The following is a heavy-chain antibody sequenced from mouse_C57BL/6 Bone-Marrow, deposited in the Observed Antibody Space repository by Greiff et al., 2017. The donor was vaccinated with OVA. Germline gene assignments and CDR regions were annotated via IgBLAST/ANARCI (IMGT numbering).Heavy chain of an antibody. CDR1: GYAFSSSW. CDR2: IYPGDGDT. J-gene: IGHJ1*03. CDR3: ARKLGRGYFDV. V-gene: IGHV1-82*01. D-gene: IGHD4-1*01. Sequence: VQLQQSGPELVKPGASVKISCKASGYAFSSSWMNWVKQRPGKGLEWIGRIYPGDGDTNYNGKFKGKATLTADKSSSTAYIQLSSLTSEDSAVYFCARKLGRGYFDVWGTGTTVTVSS.